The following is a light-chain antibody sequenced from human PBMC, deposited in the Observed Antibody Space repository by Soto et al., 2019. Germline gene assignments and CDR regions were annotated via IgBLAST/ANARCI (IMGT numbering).Light chain of an antibody. CDR1: QSVTNSY. Sequence: EIVFTQSPGTLSLSPGERATLSCRASQSVTNSYVAWYQQKPGQAPRLLIXDASNRATGVPARLSGSGSGTDFTLTVSSLEPEDFALYYCQQRSNWPPEITFGQGTRLEIK. CDR3: QQRSNWPPEIT. J-gene: IGKJ5*01. V-gene: IGKV3-11*01. CDR2: DAS.